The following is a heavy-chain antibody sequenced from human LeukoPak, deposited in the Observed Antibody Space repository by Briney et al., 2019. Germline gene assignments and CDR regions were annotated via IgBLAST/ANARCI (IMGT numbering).Heavy chain of an antibody. V-gene: IGHV3-23*01. J-gene: IGHJ3*01. CDR2: ISAGGRT. Sequence: SGGSLRLSCAASGFTFSSYAMAWVRQAPGKGLEWVSSISAGGRTYYADSGKGRFTISRDNSKETVFLQMNSLRAEDTAHYYCAKGKVNHDGAFDFWGQGTTVTVSS. D-gene: IGHD1-14*01. CDR1: GFTFSSYA. CDR3: AKGKVNHDGAFDF.